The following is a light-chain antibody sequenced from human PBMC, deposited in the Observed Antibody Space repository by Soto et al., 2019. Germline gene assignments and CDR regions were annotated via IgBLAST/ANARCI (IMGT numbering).Light chain of an antibody. CDR1: QTISNH. Sequence: DIQMTQSPSSLSASVRDRVTITCRASQTISNHLNWYQQKPGKAPKLLIYAASTLQSGVPSRFSGSGSGTDFTLTINSLQPEDFATYYCQQSLTIPYTFGQGTKLEIK. CDR2: AAS. V-gene: IGKV1-39*01. J-gene: IGKJ2*01. CDR3: QQSLTIPYT.